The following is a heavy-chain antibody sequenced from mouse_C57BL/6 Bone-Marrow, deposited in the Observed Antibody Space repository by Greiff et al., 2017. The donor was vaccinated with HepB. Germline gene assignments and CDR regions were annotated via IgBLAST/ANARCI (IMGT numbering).Heavy chain of an antibody. J-gene: IGHJ4*01. V-gene: IGHV2-2*01. D-gene: IGHD2-10*02. Sequence: QVQLKESGPGLVQPSQSLSITCTVSGFSLTSYGVHWVRQSPGKGLEWLGVIWSGGSTDYNAAFISRLSISKDNSKSQVFFKMNSLQADDTAIYYCARQGYGNPLFLGDYWGQGTSVTVSS. CDR3: ARQGYGNPLFLGDY. CDR1: GFSLTSYG. CDR2: IWSGGST.